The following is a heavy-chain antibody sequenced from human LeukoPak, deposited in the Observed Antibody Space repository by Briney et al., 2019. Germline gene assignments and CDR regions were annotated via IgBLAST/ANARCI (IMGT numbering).Heavy chain of an antibody. Sequence: GGSLRLSCAASGFTFNSYAIHWVRQAPGKGLEWVTIISYDGRTKYYADCVKGRFIISRDNSKNTLYLQMDSLRPEDTAVYYCVRGSSSFYDSSGYSYYFDNWGQRTLVTVSS. CDR2: ISYDGRTK. J-gene: IGHJ4*02. CDR1: GFTFNSYA. V-gene: IGHV3-30*04. D-gene: IGHD3-22*01. CDR3: VRGSSSFYDSSGYSYYFDN.